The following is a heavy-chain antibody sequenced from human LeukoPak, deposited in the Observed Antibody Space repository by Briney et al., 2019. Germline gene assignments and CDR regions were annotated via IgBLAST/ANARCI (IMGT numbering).Heavy chain of an antibody. J-gene: IGHJ6*03. D-gene: IGHD6-6*01. CDR1: GGSISSGGYY. CDR2: IYYSGSA. Sequence: SETLSLTCTVSGGSISSGGYYWSWIRQHPGKGLEWIGYIYYSGSAYYNPSLKSRVTISVDTSNNQFSLKLSSVTAADTALYYCARVDGSSSRNYYYYMDVWGKGTTVTVSS. CDR3: ARVDGSSSRNYYYYMDV. V-gene: IGHV4-31*03.